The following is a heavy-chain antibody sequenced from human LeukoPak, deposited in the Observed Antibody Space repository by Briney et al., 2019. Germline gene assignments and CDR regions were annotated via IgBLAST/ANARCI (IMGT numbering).Heavy chain of an antibody. CDR2: IRYDGSNK. V-gene: IGHV3-30*02. CDR1: GFTFSSYG. J-gene: IGHJ3*02. D-gene: IGHD1-26*01. CDR3: AKPGTWELLTAFDI. Sequence: GGSLRLFCAASGFTFSSYGMHWVRQAPGKGLEWVAFIRYDGSNKYYADSVKGRFTISRDNSKNTLYLQMNSLRAEDTAVYYCAKPGTWELLTAFDIWGQGTMVTVSS.